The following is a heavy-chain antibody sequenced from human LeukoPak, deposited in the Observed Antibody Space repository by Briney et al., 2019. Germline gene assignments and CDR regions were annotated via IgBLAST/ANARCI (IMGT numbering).Heavy chain of an antibody. CDR2: VSNSGDYI. V-gene: IGHV3-21*06. J-gene: IGHJ4*02. CDR3: ARALIGYYFDY. Sequence: GGSLRLSCAASGFSFSRYRMNWGRQAPGKGLEWVSSVSNSGDYIHYADSVKGRFTISRDNSKNSLYLQMNSLRAEDTAVYYCARALIGYYFDYWGQGTLVTVSS. D-gene: IGHD2-8*01. CDR1: GFSFSRYR.